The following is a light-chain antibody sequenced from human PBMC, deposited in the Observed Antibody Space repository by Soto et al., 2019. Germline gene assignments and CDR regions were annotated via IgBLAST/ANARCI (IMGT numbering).Light chain of an antibody. CDR1: SSDVGSYNR. CDR3: SLYTSSSTFV. J-gene: IGLJ1*01. V-gene: IGLV2-18*01. Sequence: QSALTQPHSVSGSPGQSVTISCTGTSSDVGSYNRVSWYQQSPGTAPKLMIYEVSNRPSGVSDRFSGSKSGNTASLTISGLQAEDEADYYCSLYTSSSTFVFGTGTKVTVL. CDR2: EVS.